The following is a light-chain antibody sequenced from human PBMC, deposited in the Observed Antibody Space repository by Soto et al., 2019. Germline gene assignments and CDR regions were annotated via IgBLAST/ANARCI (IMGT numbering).Light chain of an antibody. CDR3: SSYAGNNIYV. V-gene: IGLV2-8*01. Sequence: QSALTQPPSASGSPGQSVTISCTGSSSDVGEYKYVSWYQQHPGKDPKLVIYEVSKRPPGVPDRFSGSKSGNTASLTVSGLQSEDEAEYYCSSYAGNNIYVIRTGTKVSVL. J-gene: IGLJ1*01. CDR2: EVS. CDR1: SSDVGEYKY.